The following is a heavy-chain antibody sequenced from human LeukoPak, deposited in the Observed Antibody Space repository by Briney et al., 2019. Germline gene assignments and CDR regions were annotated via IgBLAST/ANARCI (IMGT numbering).Heavy chain of an antibody. D-gene: IGHD6-25*01. CDR1: GGSISSTSYY. V-gene: IGHV4-39*02. J-gene: IGHJ3*02. CDR3: VRDSSAPLAFDI. Sequence: SETLSLTCTVSGGSISSTSYYWGCIRQTPGTGLEWIAKIFHDGTTHYNPTLRSRAAMAVDTSKNDFTLRLSSVTAAVTRIYYCVRDSSAPLAFDIWGQGTMVTVSS. CDR2: IFHDGTT.